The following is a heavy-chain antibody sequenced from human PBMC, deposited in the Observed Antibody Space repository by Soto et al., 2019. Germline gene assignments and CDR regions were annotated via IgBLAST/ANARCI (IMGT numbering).Heavy chain of an antibody. D-gene: IGHD3-10*01. V-gene: IGHV3-74*01. CDR1: GFTVSGSW. Sequence: GGSLRLSCAASGFTVSGSWKHWIRQAPGKGLVWVSHINSDGSTTNYADSVKGRFTISRDNTKNTLYLQMHSLRAEDTAVYYCARGGVTYGELIVYWGQGTLVTVSS. CDR2: INSDGSTT. CDR3: ARGGVTYGELIVY. J-gene: IGHJ4*02.